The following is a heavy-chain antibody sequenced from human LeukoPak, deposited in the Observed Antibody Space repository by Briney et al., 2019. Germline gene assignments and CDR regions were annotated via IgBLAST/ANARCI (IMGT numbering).Heavy chain of an antibody. V-gene: IGHV3-30*04. CDR1: GFTFSSYS. CDR2: ISNDGSNK. J-gene: IGHJ6*02. Sequence: GGSLRLSCAASGFTFSSYSMHWVRQAPGKGLECVAVISNDGSNKNYADSVKGRFTISRDNSANTLYLEMNSLGTDDTAVYYCARDLPRYTSAWTHARPYYYYGMDVWGQGTSVTVSS. CDR3: ARDLPRYTSAWTHARPYYYYGMDV. D-gene: IGHD6-19*01.